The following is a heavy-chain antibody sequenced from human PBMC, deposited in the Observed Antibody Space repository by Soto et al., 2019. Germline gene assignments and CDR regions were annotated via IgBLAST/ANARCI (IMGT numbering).Heavy chain of an antibody. V-gene: IGHV1-8*01. CDR2: MNPNSGNT. CDR1: GYTFTSYD. D-gene: IGHD3-3*01. CDR3: ARLSHYDFWSGYPDAFDI. Sequence: WASVKVSCKASGYTFTSYDINWVRQATGQGLEWMGWMNPNSGNTGYAQKFQGRVTMTRNTSISTAYMELSSLRSEDTAVYYCARLSHYDFWSGYPDAFDIWGQGTMVTVSS. J-gene: IGHJ3*02.